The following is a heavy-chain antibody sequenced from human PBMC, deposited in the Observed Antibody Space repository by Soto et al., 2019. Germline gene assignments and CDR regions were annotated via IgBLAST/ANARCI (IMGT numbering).Heavy chain of an antibody. J-gene: IGHJ5*02. V-gene: IGHV3-23*01. D-gene: IGHD3-9*01. CDR1: GFIFSSYA. Sequence: GGSLRLSCAASGFIFSSYAMSWVRQAPGKGLEWVSAMSGGGGSTYYADPVKGRFTISRDNSKNTLYLQMNSLRAEDTAVYYCAKIAYYDILSGSRKYNWFDPWGQGTLVTVSS. CDR3: AKIAYYDILSGSRKYNWFDP. CDR2: MSGGGGST.